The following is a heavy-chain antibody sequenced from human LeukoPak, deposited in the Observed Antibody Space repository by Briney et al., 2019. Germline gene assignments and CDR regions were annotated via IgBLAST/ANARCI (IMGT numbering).Heavy chain of an antibody. V-gene: IGHV3-11*01. J-gene: IGHJ4*02. Sequence: GGSLRLSCAASGFTFSDYYMSWIRQAPGKGLEWVSYTSSSGSTIYYADSVKGRFTISRDNAKNSLYLQMNSLRAEDTAVYYCARELNYYDSSGYYDYWGQGTLVTVSS. CDR1: GFTFSDYY. CDR2: TSSSGSTI. CDR3: ARELNYYDSSGYYDY. D-gene: IGHD3-22*01.